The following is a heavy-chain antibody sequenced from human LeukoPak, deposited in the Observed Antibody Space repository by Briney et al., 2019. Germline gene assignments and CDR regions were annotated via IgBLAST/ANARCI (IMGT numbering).Heavy chain of an antibody. CDR1: GYTFTSYD. D-gene: IGHD6-13*01. V-gene: IGHV1-8*02. CDR2: MNPNSGNT. Sequence: ASVKVSCKASGYTFTSYDINWVRQATGQGVEWMGWMNPNSGNTGYAQKFQGRVTMTRDTSISTAYMELSRLRSDDTAVYYCARGETKAAAGNYWGQGTLVTVSS. J-gene: IGHJ4*02. CDR3: ARGETKAAAGNY.